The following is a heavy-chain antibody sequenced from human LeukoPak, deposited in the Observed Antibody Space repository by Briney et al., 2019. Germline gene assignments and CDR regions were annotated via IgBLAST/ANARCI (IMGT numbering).Heavy chain of an antibody. D-gene: IGHD2-2*01. V-gene: IGHV4-59*01. Sequence: SETLSLTCTVSGGSISSYYWSWIRQPPGKGLEWIGYIYYSGSTNYNPSLKSRVTISVDTSKNQFSLKLSSVTAADTAVYYCARVVPRLRGRGWFDPWGQGTLVTVSS. CDR1: GGSISSYY. J-gene: IGHJ5*02. CDR3: ARVVPRLRGRGWFDP. CDR2: IYYSGST.